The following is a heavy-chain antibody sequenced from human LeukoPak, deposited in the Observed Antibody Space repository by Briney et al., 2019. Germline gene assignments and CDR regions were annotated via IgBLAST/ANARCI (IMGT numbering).Heavy chain of an antibody. Sequence: PGGSLRLSCAASGFTLSSYWMHWVRQAPGKGLVWVSRINSDGSSTSYADSVKGRFTISRDNAKNTLYLQMNSLRAEDTAVYYCARDLSTMTVVAHQDYWGQGTLVTVSS. CDR2: INSDGSST. J-gene: IGHJ4*02. CDR3: ARDLSTMTVVAHQDY. CDR1: GFTLSSYW. D-gene: IGHD3-22*01. V-gene: IGHV3-74*01.